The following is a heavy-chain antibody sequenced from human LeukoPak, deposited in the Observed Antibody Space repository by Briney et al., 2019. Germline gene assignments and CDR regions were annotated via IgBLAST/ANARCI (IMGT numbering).Heavy chain of an antibody. Sequence: PGGSLRLSCAASGFTFSSYSMNWVRQAPGKGLEWVSYISSSSSTIYYADSVKGRFTISRDNAKNSLYLQMNSLRAEDTAVYYCARDRWGDAFDIWGQGTMVTVSS. CDR1: GFTFSSYS. CDR2: ISSSSSTI. CDR3: ARDRWGDAFDI. J-gene: IGHJ3*02. V-gene: IGHV3-48*04. D-gene: IGHD3-16*01.